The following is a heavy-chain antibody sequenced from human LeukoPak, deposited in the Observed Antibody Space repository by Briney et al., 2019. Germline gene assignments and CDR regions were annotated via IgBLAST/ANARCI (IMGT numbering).Heavy chain of an antibody. CDR3: ARTGDYGGLDY. CDR1: GFTFSSYS. J-gene: IGHJ4*02. Sequence: GGSLRLSCADSGFTFSSYSMNWVRQAPGQGLEWVSYISSSSSTIYYADSVKGRFTISRDNAKNSLYLQMNSLRAEDTAVYYCARTGDYGGLDYWGQGTLVTVSS. CDR2: ISSSSSTI. V-gene: IGHV3-48*01. D-gene: IGHD4-23*01.